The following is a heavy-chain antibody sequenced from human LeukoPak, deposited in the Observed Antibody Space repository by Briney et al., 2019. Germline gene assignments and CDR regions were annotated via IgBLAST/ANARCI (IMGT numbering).Heavy chain of an antibody. J-gene: IGHJ4*02. V-gene: IGHV4-34*01. CDR2: INHSGST. CDR3: ARGLWFGDENPPYFDY. D-gene: IGHD3-10*01. Sequence: SETLSLTCAVYGGSFTNYYWSWIRQPPGKGLEWIGEINHSGSTKYNPSLKSRVTISIDTSKNQLSLKLSSVTAADTAVYYCARGLWFGDENPPYFDYWGQGILVTVSS. CDR1: GGSFTNYY.